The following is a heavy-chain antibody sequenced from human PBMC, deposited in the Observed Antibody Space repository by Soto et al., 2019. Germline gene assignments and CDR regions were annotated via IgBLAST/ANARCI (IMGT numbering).Heavy chain of an antibody. CDR2: INPSGGST. J-gene: IGHJ4*02. CDR3: ARAESVRYCGGDCYWVSSASTVYYFDY. V-gene: IGHV1-46*01. Sequence: ASVNVSCKASGYTFTSYYMHWVRQAPGQGLEWMGIINPSGGSTSYAQKFQGRVTMTRDTSTSTVYMELSSLRSEDTAVYYCARAESVRYCGGDCYWVSSASTVYYFDYWGQGTLVTVSS. CDR1: GYTFTSYY. D-gene: IGHD2-21*02.